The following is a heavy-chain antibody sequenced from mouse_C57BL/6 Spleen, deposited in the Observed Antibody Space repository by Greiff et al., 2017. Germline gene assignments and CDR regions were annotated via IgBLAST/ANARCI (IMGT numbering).Heavy chain of an antibody. V-gene: IGHV1-18*01. CDR1: GYTFTDYN. Sequence: EVQRVESGPELVKPGASVKIPCKASGYTFTDYNMDWVKQSHGKSLEWIGDINPNNGGTSYNPKFKGKATLTVDKSSSTAYMGLRSLTSEDTAVYYCAKLGRGNYFDYWGQGTTLTVSS. CDR2: INPNNGGT. D-gene: IGHD4-1*01. CDR3: AKLGRGNYFDY. J-gene: IGHJ2*01.